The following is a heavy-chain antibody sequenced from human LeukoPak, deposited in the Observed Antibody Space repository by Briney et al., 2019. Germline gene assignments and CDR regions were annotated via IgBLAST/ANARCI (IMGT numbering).Heavy chain of an antibody. Sequence: GGSLRLSCAASGFTVSTNYMTWVRQAPGKGLEWVSIICSGGSTYYAEYVKGRFTISRDNSKNTLYLQMNSLRAEDTAVYYCARVLRGSGSCFDYWGQGTLVTVSS. J-gene: IGHJ4*02. D-gene: IGHD2-15*01. CDR1: GFTVSTNY. V-gene: IGHV3-66*01. CDR3: ARVLRGSGSCFDY. CDR2: ICSGGST.